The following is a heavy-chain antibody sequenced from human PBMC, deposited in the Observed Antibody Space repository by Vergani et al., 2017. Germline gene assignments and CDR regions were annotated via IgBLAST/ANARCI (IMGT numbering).Heavy chain of an antibody. D-gene: IGHD3-10*01. CDR2: INPNSGGT. J-gene: IGHJ4*02. V-gene: IGHV1-2*02. Sequence: QVQLVQSGAEVKKPGASVKVSCKASGYTFTGNYMHWVRQAPGQGLEWMGWINPNSGGTNYAQKFQGRVTMTRDTSISTAYMELSRLRSDDTAVYYRARALRPYYYGSGSYYNLLGYWGQGTLVTVSS. CDR3: ARALRPYYYGSGSYYNLLGY. CDR1: GYTFTGNY.